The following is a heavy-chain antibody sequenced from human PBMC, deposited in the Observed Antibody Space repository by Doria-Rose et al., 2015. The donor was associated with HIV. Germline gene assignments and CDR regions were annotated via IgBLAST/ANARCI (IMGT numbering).Heavy chain of an antibody. CDR2: IYTSGST. J-gene: IGHJ1*01. V-gene: IGHV4-61*09. CDR3: ARVGFTGSAEYFQH. D-gene: IGHD1-26*01. Sequence: SWIRQPAGKGLEWIGHIYTSGSTNYNPSLKSRVTISVDTSKNQFSLKLRSVTAADTAVYYCARVGFTGSAEYFQHWGQGTLVTISS.